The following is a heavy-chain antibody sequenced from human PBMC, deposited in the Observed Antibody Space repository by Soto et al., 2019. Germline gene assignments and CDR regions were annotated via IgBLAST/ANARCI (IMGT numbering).Heavy chain of an antibody. CDR3: ARLPYSYFTLYFFDC. D-gene: IGHD5-18*01. CDR1: GCIFSNYS. Sequence: GSLRLSCSAAGCIFSNYSVSLVRQAQGLGLEWVTSIIDRGGSTKYADSVKGRFTISRDNSRNTLFLQMDRQRAEDTAAYYCARLPYSYFTLYFFDCWRRGTLCTVSS. V-gene: IGHV3-23*01. J-gene: IGHJ4*02. CDR2: IIDRGGST.